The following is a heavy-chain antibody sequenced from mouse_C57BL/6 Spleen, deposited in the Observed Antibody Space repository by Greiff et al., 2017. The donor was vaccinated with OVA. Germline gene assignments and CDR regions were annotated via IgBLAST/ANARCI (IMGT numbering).Heavy chain of an antibody. CDR3: AGEGEVVAAR. V-gene: IGHV1-55*01. CDR1: GYTFTSYW. J-gene: IGHJ2*01. D-gene: IGHD1-1*01. CDR2: IYPGSGST. Sequence: QVQLQQSGAELVKPGASVKMSCKASGYTFTSYWITWVKQRPGQGLEWIGDIYPGSGSTNYNEKFKSKATLTVDTSSSTAYMQLSSLTSEDSAVYYWAGEGEVVAARWGQGTTLTVSS.